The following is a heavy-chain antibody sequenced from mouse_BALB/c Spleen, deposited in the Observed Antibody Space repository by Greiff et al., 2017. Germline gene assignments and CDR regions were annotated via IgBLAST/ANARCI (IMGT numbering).Heavy chain of an antibody. CDR1: GFSLTDYG. D-gene: IGHD5-5*01. V-gene: IGHV2-6-5*01. CDR2: LWGGGST. J-gene: IGHJ4*01. CDR3: AKHLPYAMDY. Sequence: VKLVESGPGLVAPSQSLSITCTVSGFSLTDYGVSWIRQPPGKGLEWLGVLWGGGSTYYNSALKSRLSISKDNSKSQVFLKMNSLQTDDTAMYYCAKHLPYAMDYWGQGTSVTVSS.